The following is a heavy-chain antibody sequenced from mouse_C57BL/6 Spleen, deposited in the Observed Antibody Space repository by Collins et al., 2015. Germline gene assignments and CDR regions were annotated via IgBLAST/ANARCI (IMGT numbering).Heavy chain of an antibody. CDR2: IWGVGST. J-gene: IGHJ3*01. D-gene: IGHD1-2*01. V-gene: IGHV2-6*01. Sequence: QVQLKESGPGLVAPSQSLSITCTVSGFSLTSYGVDWVRQSPGKGLEWLGVIWGVGSTNYNSALKSRLSITKDNSKSQVFLKMSSLQTDDTAMYYCASLRRFAYWGQGTLVTVSA. CDR1: GFSLTSYG. CDR3: ASLRRFAY.